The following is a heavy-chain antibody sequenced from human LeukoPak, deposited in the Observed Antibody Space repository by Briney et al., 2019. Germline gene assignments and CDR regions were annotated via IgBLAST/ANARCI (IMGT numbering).Heavy chain of an antibody. CDR3: AREGVIAVAAFYYYYMDV. Sequence: ASVKVSCKASGYTFTSYGISWVRQAPGQGLEWMGWISAYNGNTNYAQKLQGRVTMTTDTSTSTAYMELRSLRSDDTAVYYCAREGVIAVAAFYYYYMDVWGKGTTVTVSS. D-gene: IGHD6-19*01. CDR2: ISAYNGNT. J-gene: IGHJ6*03. V-gene: IGHV1-18*01. CDR1: GYTFTSYG.